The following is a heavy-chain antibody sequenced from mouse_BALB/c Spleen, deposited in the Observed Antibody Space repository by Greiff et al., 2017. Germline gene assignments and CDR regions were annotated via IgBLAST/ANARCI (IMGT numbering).Heavy chain of an antibody. J-gene: IGHJ3*01. CDR3: ALYDGYYGWFAY. CDR1: GFNIKDTY. CDR2: TDPANGNT. V-gene: IGHV14-3*02. Sequence: VQLKESGAELVKPGASVKLSCTASGFNIKDTYMHWVKQRPEQGLEWIGRTDPANGNTKYDPKFQGKATITADTSSNTAYLQLSSLTSEDTAVYYCALYDGYYGWFAYWGQGTLVTVSA. D-gene: IGHD2-3*01.